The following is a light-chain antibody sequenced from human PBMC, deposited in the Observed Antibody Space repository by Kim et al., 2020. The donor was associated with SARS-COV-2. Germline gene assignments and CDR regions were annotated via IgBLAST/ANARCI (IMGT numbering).Light chain of an antibody. CDR3: QNYDSAPLT. CDR1: QGVSKY. V-gene: IGKV1-27*01. Sequence: SASVGDRVTITCRASQGVSKYLAWYQQRPGKVPKLLIFDTSTLQSGVPSRFSGSGSGTDFTLTISSLQPEDVATYYCQNYDSAPLTCGGGTKVEI. CDR2: DTS. J-gene: IGKJ4*01.